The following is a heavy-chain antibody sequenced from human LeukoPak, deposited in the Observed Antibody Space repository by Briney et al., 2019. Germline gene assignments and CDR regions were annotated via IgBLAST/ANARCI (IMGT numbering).Heavy chain of an antibody. CDR2: IWYDGSNK. D-gene: IGHD2-15*01. CDR3: ASGYCSGDSCYGFDY. Sequence: GGSLRLSCAASGFTFSSYGMHWVRQAPGKGLEWVAVIWYDGSNKYCADSVKGRFTISRDNSKNTLYLQMNSLRAEDTAVYYCASGYCSGDSCYGFDYWGQGTLVTVSS. V-gene: IGHV3-33*01. J-gene: IGHJ4*02. CDR1: GFTFSSYG.